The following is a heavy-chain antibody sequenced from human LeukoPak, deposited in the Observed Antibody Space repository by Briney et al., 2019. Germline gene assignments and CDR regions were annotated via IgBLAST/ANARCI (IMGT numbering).Heavy chain of an antibody. CDR1: GFTFSSYS. CDR3: ARDSGLAPDAFDI. CDR2: ISSSSSYI. J-gene: IGHJ3*02. D-gene: IGHD3/OR15-3a*01. Sequence: GGSLRLSCAASGFTFSSYSMNWVRQAPGKGLEWVSSISSSSSYIYYADSEKGRFTISRDNAKNSLYLQMNSLRAEDTAVYYCARDSGLAPDAFDIWGQGTMVTVSS. V-gene: IGHV3-21*01.